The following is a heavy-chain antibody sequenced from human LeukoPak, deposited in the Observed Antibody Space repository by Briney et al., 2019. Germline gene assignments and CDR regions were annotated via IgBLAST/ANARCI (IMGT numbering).Heavy chain of an antibody. Sequence: PSETLSLTCSVSGGSISSHSWSWIRQPPGKELEWIAHIYHSGSADYNPALKSRVTISVDTSKNEVSLKLRSVTAADTAVYFCARRWTTSDYYTVLDPWGQGTPVTVSS. J-gene: IGHJ5*02. CDR3: ARRWTTSDYYTVLDP. CDR2: IYHSGSA. D-gene: IGHD3-3*01. V-gene: IGHV4-59*11. CDR1: GGSISSHS.